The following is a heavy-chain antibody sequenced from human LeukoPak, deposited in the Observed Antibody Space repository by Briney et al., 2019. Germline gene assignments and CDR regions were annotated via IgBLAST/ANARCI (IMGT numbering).Heavy chain of an antibody. D-gene: IGHD5-24*01. CDR1: GGTFSSYA. Sequence: SVKVSCKASGGTFSSYAISWVRQAPGQGLEWMGRIIPILGIANYAQKFQGRVTITADKSTSTAYMALSSLRSEDTAVYYCARVTGDGYTFDYWGQGTLVTVSS. CDR3: ARVTGDGYTFDY. J-gene: IGHJ4*02. V-gene: IGHV1-69*04. CDR2: IIPILGIA.